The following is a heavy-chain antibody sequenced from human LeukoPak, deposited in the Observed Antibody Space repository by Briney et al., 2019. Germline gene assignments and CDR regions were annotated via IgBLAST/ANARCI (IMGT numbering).Heavy chain of an antibody. V-gene: IGHV3-23*01. Sequence: GGPLRLSCAASGFTFSSYAMSWVRQAPGKGLEWVSAISGGGGSTYYADSVKGRFTISRDNSKNTLYLQMNSLRAEDTAVYYCAKGGTPITMIVVVITGYYFDYWGQGTLVTVSS. CDR3: AKGGTPITMIVVVITGYYFDY. CDR2: ISGGGGST. D-gene: IGHD3-22*01. J-gene: IGHJ4*02. CDR1: GFTFSSYA.